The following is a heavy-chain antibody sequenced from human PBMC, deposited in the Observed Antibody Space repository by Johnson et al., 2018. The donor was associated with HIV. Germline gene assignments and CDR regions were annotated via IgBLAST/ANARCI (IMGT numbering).Heavy chain of an antibody. CDR3: ARGAPWSGSDAFDI. CDR1: GFTFSNYG. V-gene: IGHV3-30*02. J-gene: IGHJ3*02. Sequence: VESGGGLVQPGGSLRLSCAASGFTFSNYGMHWVRQAPGKGLEWVAFIRYDGSNKYYADSVKGRFTISRDNAKNSLYLQMNSLRAEDTALYYCARGAPWSGSDAFDIWGQGTMVTVSS. CDR2: IRYDGSNK. D-gene: IGHD3-3*01.